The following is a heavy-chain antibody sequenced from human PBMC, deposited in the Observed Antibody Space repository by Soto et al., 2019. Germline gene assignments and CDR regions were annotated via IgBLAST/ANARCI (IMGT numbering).Heavy chain of an antibody. J-gene: IGHJ4*02. CDR2: ISASGGST. Sequence: EVQLLESGGDLVQPGGSLRLSCAASGFTFSSSAMSWVRQAPGKGLEWVSAISASGGSTYYADSVKGRFTVSRDNSRNTLYLQMNSLNAEDTAVYYCAKRADSGSCYDYWGQGTLVTVSS. CDR3: AKRADSGSCYDY. CDR1: GFTFSSSA. V-gene: IGHV3-23*01. D-gene: IGHD3-10*01.